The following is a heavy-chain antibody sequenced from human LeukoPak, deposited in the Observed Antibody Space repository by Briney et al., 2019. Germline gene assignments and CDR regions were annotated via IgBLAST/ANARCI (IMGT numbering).Heavy chain of an antibody. V-gene: IGHV3-7*01. J-gene: IGHJ4*02. CDR2: IKQDGSEK. CDR1: GFTFSSYW. Sequence: PGGSLRLSCAASGFTFSSYWMSWVRQAPGKGLEWVANIKQDGSEKYYVDSVKGRFTISRDNAKNPLYLQMNSLRAEDTAVYYCARVDIVVVPAAIYFDYWGQGTLVTVSS. D-gene: IGHD2-2*03. CDR3: ARVDIVVVPAAIYFDY.